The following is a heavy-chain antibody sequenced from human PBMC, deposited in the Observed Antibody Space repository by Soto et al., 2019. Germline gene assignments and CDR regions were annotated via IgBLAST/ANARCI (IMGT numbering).Heavy chain of an antibody. Sequence: ETLSLTCAVAGESVGNDVWWSWVRQPPGKGLEWIGEVYRDGFSDSNPSLQGRVTILADVPQNQFSLKLTYVTAADTAIYYCARDAALPGETDRFDYWGQGILVTVSS. CDR1: GESVGNDVW. CDR3: ARDAALPGETDRFDY. V-gene: IGHV4-4*02. J-gene: IGHJ4*02. D-gene: IGHD2-15*01. CDR2: VYRDGFS.